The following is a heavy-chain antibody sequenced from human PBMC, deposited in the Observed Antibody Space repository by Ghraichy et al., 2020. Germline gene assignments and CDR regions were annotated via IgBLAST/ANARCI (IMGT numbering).Heavy chain of an antibody. Sequence: SETLSLTCAVYGGSFSGYYWSWIRQPPGKGLEWIGEINHSGSTNYNPSLKSRVTISVDTSKNQFSLKLSSVTAADTAVYYCARARGSHLPVLRFLAGGMDVWGQGTTVTVSS. D-gene: IGHD3-3*01. V-gene: IGHV4-34*01. CDR1: GGSFSGYY. CDR2: INHSGST. CDR3: ARARGSHLPVLRFLAGGMDV. J-gene: IGHJ6*02.